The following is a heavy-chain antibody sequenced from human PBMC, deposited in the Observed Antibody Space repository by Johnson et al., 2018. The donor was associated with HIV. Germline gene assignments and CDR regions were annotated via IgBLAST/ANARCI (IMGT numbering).Heavy chain of an antibody. Sequence: VQLVESGGGLVQPGGSLRLSCAASGFTLSSYWMSWVRQAPGKGLELVANIKQDGSEKYYVDSVKGRFTISRDNAKNSLYLQLNSLRAEDTAVYYCARVEPIRRAIDAFDIWGQGTMVTVSS. CDR1: GFTLSSYW. CDR2: IKQDGSEK. V-gene: IGHV3-7*02. CDR3: ARVEPIRRAIDAFDI. J-gene: IGHJ3*02.